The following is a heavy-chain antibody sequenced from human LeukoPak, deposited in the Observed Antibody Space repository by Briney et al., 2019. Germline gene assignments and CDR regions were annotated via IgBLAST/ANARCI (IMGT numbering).Heavy chain of an antibody. CDR3: AKGGGGYGDCFDY. V-gene: IGHV3-23*01. Sequence: GGSLRLSCAASGFTFSSYAMSWVRQAPGKGLEWVSAISGSGGSTYYADSVKGRFTISRDNSKNTLYLQMNSLKAEDTAVYYCAKGGGGYGDCFDYWGQGTLVTVSS. D-gene: IGHD4-17*01. CDR1: GFTFSSYA. CDR2: ISGSGGST. J-gene: IGHJ4*02.